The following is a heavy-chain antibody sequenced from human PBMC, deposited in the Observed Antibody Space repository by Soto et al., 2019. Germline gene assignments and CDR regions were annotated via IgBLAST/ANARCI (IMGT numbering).Heavy chain of an antibody. D-gene: IGHD3-3*01. CDR1: GGPISSGDYY. V-gene: IGHV4-30-4*01. CDR2: IYYSGST. Sequence: PSETLSLTCTVSGGPISSGDYYWSWIRQPPGKGLEWIGYIYYSGSTYYNPSPKSRVTISVDTSKNQFSLKLSSVTAADTAVYYCASGLTIFGVVSPLYGMDVWGQGTTVTVSS. J-gene: IGHJ6*02. CDR3: ASGLTIFGVVSPLYGMDV.